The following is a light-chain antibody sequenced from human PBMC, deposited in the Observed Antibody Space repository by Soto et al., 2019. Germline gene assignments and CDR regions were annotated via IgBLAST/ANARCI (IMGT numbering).Light chain of an antibody. CDR1: HSVNSH. Sequence: LRQYLSTFSLPTDARSTLSCSTSHSVNSHVAWYQQKPGQAPRLLLYGASTRATGITVRFSGSGFGTEFTLTISSRQSEDFEVYYCQQSNTGTPLNCGQGTRLEI. CDR2: GAS. CDR3: QQSNTGTPLN. V-gene: IGKV3-15*01. J-gene: IGKJ5*01.